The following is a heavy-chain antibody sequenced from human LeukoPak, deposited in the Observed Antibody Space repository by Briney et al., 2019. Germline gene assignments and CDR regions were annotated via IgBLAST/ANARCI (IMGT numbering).Heavy chain of an antibody. CDR1: GGSFSGYY. D-gene: IGHD4-17*01. J-gene: IGHJ6*02. Sequence: SETLSLTCAVYGGSFSGYYWSWIRQPPGKGLEWIGEINHSGSTNYNPSLKSRVTISVDTSKNQFSLKLSSATAADTAVYYCARGKVVRYYYYGMDVWGQGTTVTVSS. V-gene: IGHV4-34*01. CDR2: INHSGST. CDR3: ARGKVVRYYYYGMDV.